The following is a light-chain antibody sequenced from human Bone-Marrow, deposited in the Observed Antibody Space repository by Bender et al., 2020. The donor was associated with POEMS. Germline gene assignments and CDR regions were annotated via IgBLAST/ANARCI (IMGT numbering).Light chain of an antibody. CDR1: SSDIGTYKL. J-gene: IGLJ3*02. CDR2: DVN. V-gene: IGLV2-23*02. Sequence: QSALTQPASVSGSPGQSITISCIGTSSDIGTYKLVSWYQQKPGKAPKLMIYDVNKRPSGVSDRFSGSKSGNAASLTISGLQAEDEADYYCCSYAASSWVFGGGAKLTVL. CDR3: CSYAASSWV.